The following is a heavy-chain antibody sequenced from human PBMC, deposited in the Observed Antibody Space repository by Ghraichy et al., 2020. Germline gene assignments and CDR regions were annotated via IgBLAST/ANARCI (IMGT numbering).Heavy chain of an antibody. D-gene: IGHD5-12*01. Sequence: GGSLRLSCAASGFTFSSYNINWVRQAPGKGLEWVSSISTSGSYIYYADSVKGRFTISRDNAKNSLYLQMNSLRVEDTAVYYCARGLNSGYSYWGQGTLVTVSS. V-gene: IGHV3-21*01. CDR1: GFTFSSYN. J-gene: IGHJ4*02. CDR3: ARGLNSGYSY. CDR2: ISTSGSYI.